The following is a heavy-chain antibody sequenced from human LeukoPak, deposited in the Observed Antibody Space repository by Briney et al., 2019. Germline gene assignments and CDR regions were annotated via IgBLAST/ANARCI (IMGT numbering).Heavy chain of an antibody. CDR1: GFTFSSYW. CDR3: VRESARIAAAGTDYYGMDV. J-gene: IGHJ6*02. CDR2: IKQDGSEK. V-gene: IGHV3-7*05. Sequence: EPAGSLRLSCAASGFTFSSYWMSWVRQAPGKGLEWVANIKQDGSEKYHVDSVKGRFTISRDNAKNSLYLQMNSLRAEDTAVYDCVRESARIAAAGTDYYGMDVWGQGTTVTVSS. D-gene: IGHD6-13*01.